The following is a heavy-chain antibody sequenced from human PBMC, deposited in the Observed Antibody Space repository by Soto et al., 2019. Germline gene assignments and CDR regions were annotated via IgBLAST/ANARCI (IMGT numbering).Heavy chain of an antibody. CDR3: ARGNNGGSCYSCLWFDP. CDR2: IIPIFGTA. J-gene: IGHJ5*02. CDR1: GGTFSSYA. D-gene: IGHD2-15*01. Sequence: QVQLVQSGAEVKKPGSSVKVSCKASGGTFSSYAISWVRQAPGQGLEWMGGIIPIFGTANHAQKFQGRVTITADESTSTAYMELSSLRSEDTAVYYCARGNNGGSCYSCLWFDPWGQGTLVTVSS. V-gene: IGHV1-69*01.